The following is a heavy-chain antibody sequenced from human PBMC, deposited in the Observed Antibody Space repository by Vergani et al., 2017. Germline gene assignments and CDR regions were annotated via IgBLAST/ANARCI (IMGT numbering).Heavy chain of an antibody. CDR1: GFIFSTYA. V-gene: IGHV3-23*01. CDR3: VKEKIDLGSYFFDS. Sequence: EVQLLESGGDLVQPGGSLRLSCTASGFIFSTYAMSWVRQAPGKGLEWVSGISASGAPTDYANSVKGRFSISRDNSKNTVFLQMHSLRAEDTAIYYCVKEKIDLGSYFFDSWGHGILVTVSS. J-gene: IGHJ4*01. CDR2: ISASGAPT. D-gene: IGHD2/OR15-2a*01.